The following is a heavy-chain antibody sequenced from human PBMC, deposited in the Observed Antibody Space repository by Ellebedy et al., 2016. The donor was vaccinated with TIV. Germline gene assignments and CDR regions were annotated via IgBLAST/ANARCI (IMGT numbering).Heavy chain of an antibody. CDR2: ISAGGGNT. V-gene: IGHV3-23*01. Sequence: GGSLRLSXAASGFTFSHSAMSWVRQAPGKGLEWVSVISAGGGNTYYADSVKGRFTVSRDDSKNTVYLHMDSLRAEDTALYYCAEVALGYSGWDWFDPWGQGTLVTVSS. D-gene: IGHD1-26*01. CDR1: GFTFSHSA. J-gene: IGHJ5*02. CDR3: AEVALGYSGWDWFDP.